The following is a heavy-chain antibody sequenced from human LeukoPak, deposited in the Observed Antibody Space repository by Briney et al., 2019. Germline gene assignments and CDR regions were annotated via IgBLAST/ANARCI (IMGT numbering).Heavy chain of an antibody. D-gene: IGHD6-19*01. CDR3: ASTSGWYLGSDY. CDR2: ISAYNGNT. Sequence: ASVKVSCKASGYTFTSYDINWVRQATGQGLEWMGWISAYNGNTNYAQKLQGRVTMTTDTSTSTAYMELRSLRSDDTAVYYCASTSGWYLGSDYWGQGTLVTVSS. CDR1: GYTFTSYD. V-gene: IGHV1-18*01. J-gene: IGHJ4*02.